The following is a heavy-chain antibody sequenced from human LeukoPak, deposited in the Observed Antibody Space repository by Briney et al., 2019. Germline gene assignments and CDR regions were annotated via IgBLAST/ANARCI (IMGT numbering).Heavy chain of an antibody. Sequence: GGSLRLSCAASGFTFSSYGMHWVRRAPGKGLEWVAVIWYDGSNKYYADSVKGRFTISRDNSKNTLYLQMNSLRAEDTAVYYCAKDVVGAYFDYWGQGTLVTVSS. CDR2: IWYDGSNK. J-gene: IGHJ4*02. CDR1: GFTFSSYG. D-gene: IGHD1-26*01. CDR3: AKDVVGAYFDY. V-gene: IGHV3-33*06.